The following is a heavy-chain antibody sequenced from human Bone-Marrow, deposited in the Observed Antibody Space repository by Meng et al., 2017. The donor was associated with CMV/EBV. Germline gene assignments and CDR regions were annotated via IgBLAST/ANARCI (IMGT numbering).Heavy chain of an antibody. Sequence: ASVKVSCKASGYTFTGYYMHWVRQAPGQGLEWMGWINPNSGGTNYAQKFQGRVTMTTDESTSTAYMELSSLRSEDTAVYYCAREGVEMATIAQPYFDYWGQGTLVPVSS. V-gene: IGHV1-2*02. J-gene: IGHJ4*02. D-gene: IGHD5-24*01. CDR3: AREGVEMATIAQPYFDY. CDR2: INPNSGGT. CDR1: GYTFTGYY.